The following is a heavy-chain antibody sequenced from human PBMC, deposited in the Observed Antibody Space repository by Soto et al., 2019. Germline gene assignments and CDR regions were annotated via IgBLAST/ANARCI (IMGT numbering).Heavy chain of an antibody. V-gene: IGHV4-34*01. CDR1: GGSFSGYY. Sequence: SETLSLTCAVYGGSFSGYYWSWIRQPPGKGLEWIGEINHSGSTNYNPSLKSRVTISVDTSKNQFSLKLSSVTAADTAVYYCAFGPYQLPEFKLFDPWGQGTLVPVSS. J-gene: IGHJ5*02. CDR2: INHSGST. CDR3: AFGPYQLPEFKLFDP. D-gene: IGHD2-2*01.